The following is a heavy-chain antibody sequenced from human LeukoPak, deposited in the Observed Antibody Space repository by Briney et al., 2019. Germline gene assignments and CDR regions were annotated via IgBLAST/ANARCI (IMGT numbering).Heavy chain of an antibody. CDR3: AKGYGSGSYSSY. CDR1: GFTFSSFS. V-gene: IGHV3-48*01. J-gene: IGHJ4*02. Sequence: GGSPRLSCAASGFTFSSFSMNWVRQAPGKGLEWLSYISSSSGAIYYADSLKGRFTISRDNSKNTLYLQMNSLRAEDTAVYYCAKGYGSGSYSSYWGQGTLVTVSS. D-gene: IGHD3-10*01. CDR2: ISSSSGAI.